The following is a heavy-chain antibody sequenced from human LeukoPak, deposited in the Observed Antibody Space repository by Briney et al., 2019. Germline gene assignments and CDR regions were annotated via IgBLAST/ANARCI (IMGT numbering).Heavy chain of an antibody. D-gene: IGHD3-22*01. V-gene: IGHV1-69*04. CDR1: GGTFSSYA. CDR2: IIPILGIA. J-gene: IGHJ4*02. Sequence: SVKVSCKASGGTFSSYAISWVRQAPGQGLEWMGRIIPILGIANYAQKFQGRVTITADKSTSTAYMELSSLRSEDTAVYYCATTKYYYDSSGTSRPYYFDYWGQGTLVTVSS. CDR3: ATTKYYYDSSGTSRPYYFDY.